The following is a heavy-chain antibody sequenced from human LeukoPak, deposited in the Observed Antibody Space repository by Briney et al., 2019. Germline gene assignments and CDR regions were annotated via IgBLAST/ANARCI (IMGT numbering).Heavy chain of an antibody. CDR1: GFTVSSNY. J-gene: IGHJ4*02. Sequence: GGSLRLSCAASGFTVSSNYMSWVRQAPGKGLEWVSVIYSGGSTYYAGSVKGRFTISRDNSKNTLYLQMNSLRAEDTAVYYCARDACGGDCYGLDYWGQGTLVTVSS. D-gene: IGHD2-21*02. V-gene: IGHV3-53*01. CDR2: IYSGGST. CDR3: ARDACGGDCYGLDY.